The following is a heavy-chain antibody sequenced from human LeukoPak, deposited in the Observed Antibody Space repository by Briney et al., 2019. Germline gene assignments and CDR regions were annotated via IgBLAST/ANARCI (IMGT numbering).Heavy chain of an antibody. CDR1: GFTFSSYN. CDR3: ARWNWFPDY. J-gene: IGHJ4*02. V-gene: IGHV3-7*01. D-gene: IGHD1-7*01. Sequence: GGSLRLSCAASGFTFSSYNMNWVRQAPGKGLEWVANIKEDGSKEYYVDSVKGRFTISRDNAKTSLYLQMNSLRADDTAVYYCARWNWFPDYWGQGTLVTVSS. CDR2: IKEDGSKE.